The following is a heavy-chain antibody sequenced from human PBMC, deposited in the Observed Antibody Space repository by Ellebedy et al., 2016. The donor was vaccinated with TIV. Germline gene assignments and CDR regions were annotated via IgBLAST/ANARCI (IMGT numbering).Heavy chain of an antibody. Sequence: KVSCKGSGYRFTSYWIGWVRQMPGKGLEWLGIIYPGDSDTRYSPSFQGQVTISVDNSISTAYLQWSSLKASDTAIYYCARLVATSPDFDFWGQGTQVTVSS. CDR1: GYRFTSYW. CDR2: IYPGDSDT. V-gene: IGHV5-51*01. CDR3: ARLVATSPDFDF. D-gene: IGHD5-12*01. J-gene: IGHJ4*01.